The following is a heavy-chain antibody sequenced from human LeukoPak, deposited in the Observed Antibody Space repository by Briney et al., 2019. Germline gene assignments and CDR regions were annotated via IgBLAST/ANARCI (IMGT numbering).Heavy chain of an antibody. D-gene: IGHD2-2*01. CDR2: IGTAGDT. V-gene: IGHV3-13*01. J-gene: IGHJ4*02. Sequence: GGSLRLSCAASGFTFSSYDMHWVRQATGKGLEWVSAIGTAGDTYYPDSVKGRFTISRENAKNSLYLQMNSLRAEDTAVYYCARDCGSTSCYDYWGQGTLVTVSS. CDR1: GFTFSSYD. CDR3: ARDCGSTSCYDY.